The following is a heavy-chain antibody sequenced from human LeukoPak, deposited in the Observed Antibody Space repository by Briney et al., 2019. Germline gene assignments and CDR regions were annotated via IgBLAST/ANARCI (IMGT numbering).Heavy chain of an antibody. CDR3: ARSSAPGIAVSPFDF. CDR1: GYRLTDYW. Sequence: GESLKISCKGLGYRLTDYWIGWVRQVPGKGLEWMGIIYPGDSDTRYSPSLQGQVTISADKSISTAYLQWSSLKASDTAIFYCARSSAPGIAVSPFDFWGQGTLVTVSS. V-gene: IGHV5-51*01. D-gene: IGHD6-19*01. J-gene: IGHJ4*02. CDR2: IYPGDSDT.